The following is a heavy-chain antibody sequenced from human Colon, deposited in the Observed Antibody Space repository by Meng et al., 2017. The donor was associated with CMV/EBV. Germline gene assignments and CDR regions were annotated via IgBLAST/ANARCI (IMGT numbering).Heavy chain of an antibody. CDR3: AKGSLEWLYYGMDV. CDR1: GFKLGDYT. CDR2: IYAGGRST. J-gene: IGHJ6*02. D-gene: IGHD3-3*01. V-gene: IGHV3-23*03. Sequence: GESLKISCVASGFKLGDYTMHWVRQAPGKGLEWVSVIYAGGRSTYFADSVKGRFIISRDDSKNTLYMEMNSLRAEDTAVYYCAKGSLEWLYYGMDVWGQGTTVTVSS.